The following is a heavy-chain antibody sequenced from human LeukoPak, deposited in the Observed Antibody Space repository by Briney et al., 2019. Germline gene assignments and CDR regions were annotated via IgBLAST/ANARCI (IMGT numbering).Heavy chain of an antibody. CDR2: ISSSGSAI. D-gene: IGHD2-15*01. J-gene: IGHJ4*02. CDR3: VRVKGSYFDY. CDR1: GFPLSSYS. V-gene: IGHV3-48*01. Sequence: GGSLRLPCAASGFPLSSYSINWVRQAPGKGLEWVSYISSSGSAIYYVDSVKGRFTVSRDNAKNSLFLQMNSPGAEDTAVYYCVRVKGSYFDYWGQGALVTVSS.